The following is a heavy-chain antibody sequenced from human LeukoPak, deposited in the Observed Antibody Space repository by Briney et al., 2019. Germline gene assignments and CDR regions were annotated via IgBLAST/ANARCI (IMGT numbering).Heavy chain of an antibody. V-gene: IGHV4-34*01. D-gene: IGHD2-15*01. J-gene: IGHJ4*02. Sequence: SETLSLTCAVYGGSFSGYYRSWIRQPPGKGLEWIGEINHSGSTNYNPSLKSRVTISVDTSKNQFSLKLSSVTAADTAVYYCARRGGRGPFDYWGQGTLVTVSS. CDR3: ARRGGRGPFDY. CDR1: GGSFSGYY. CDR2: INHSGST.